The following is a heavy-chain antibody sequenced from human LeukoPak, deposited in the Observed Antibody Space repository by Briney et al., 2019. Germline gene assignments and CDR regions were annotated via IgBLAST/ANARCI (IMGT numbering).Heavy chain of an antibody. CDR3: ARAQGYFDY. Sequence: GGSLRLSRAASVFTFSTYWMSWARQAPGKGLEWVANIKKDGSEKYYVDSVKGRFTVSRDNAKNSLYLQMNSLRAEDTAVYYCARAQGYFDYWGQGTLVTVSS. CDR2: IKKDGSEK. J-gene: IGHJ4*02. V-gene: IGHV3-7*01. CDR1: VFTFSTYW.